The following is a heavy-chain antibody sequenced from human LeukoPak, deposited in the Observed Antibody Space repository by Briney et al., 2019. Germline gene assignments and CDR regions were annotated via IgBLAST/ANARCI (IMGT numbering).Heavy chain of an antibody. CDR1: GFTFSSNY. V-gene: IGHV3-66*01. Sequence: GGSLRLSRAASGFTFSSNYMSWVRQAPGKGLEWVSVIYSGGSTYYADSVKGRFTISRDNSKNTLYLQMNSLRAEDTAVYYCARSVRFFSGMDVWGQGTTVTVSS. CDR2: IYSGGST. J-gene: IGHJ6*02. CDR3: ARSVRFFSGMDV. D-gene: IGHD3-3*01.